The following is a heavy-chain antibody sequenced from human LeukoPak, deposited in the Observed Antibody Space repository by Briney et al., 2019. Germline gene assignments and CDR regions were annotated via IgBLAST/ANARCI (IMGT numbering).Heavy chain of an antibody. CDR3: ARHGLAPYYDFWSGYLNWFDP. J-gene: IGHJ5*02. CDR2: IYYSGST. V-gene: IGHV4-39*01. CDR1: GGSISSSSYY. Sequence: SETLSLTCTVSGGSISSSSYYWGWIRQPPGKGLEWIGSIYYSGSTYYNPSLKSRVTISVDTSKNQFSLKLSSVTAADTAVYYCARHGLAPYYDFWSGYLNWFDPWGQGTLVTVSS. D-gene: IGHD3-3*01.